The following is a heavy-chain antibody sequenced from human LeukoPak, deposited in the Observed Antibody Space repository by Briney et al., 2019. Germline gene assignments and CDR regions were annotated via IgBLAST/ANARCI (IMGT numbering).Heavy chain of an antibody. J-gene: IGHJ4*02. D-gene: IGHD3/OR15-3a*01. Sequence: GGPLRLSCAASGFTFSSYAMHWVRQAPGKGLEWVAVISYDGSNKYYADSVKGRFTISRDNSKNTLYLQMNSLRAEDTAVYYCARDGTERDYFDYWGQGTLVTVFS. CDR2: ISYDGSNK. CDR1: GFTFSSYA. CDR3: ARDGTERDYFDY. V-gene: IGHV3-30-3*01.